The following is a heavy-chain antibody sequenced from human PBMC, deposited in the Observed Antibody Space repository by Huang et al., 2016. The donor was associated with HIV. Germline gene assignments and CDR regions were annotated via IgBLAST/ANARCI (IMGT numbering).Heavy chain of an antibody. J-gene: IGHJ6*02. D-gene: IGHD1-7*01. CDR3: ATKTAAMDI. CDR1: TFTFGAYW. V-gene: IGHV3-7*01. Sequence: VESGGRLVQPGGSLRLSCVGSTFTFGAYWMSLVRQFPGNGLEWVANIKQDESEKDYVEAVKGRVNISRDNAKKVLFLEMNNVRVEDTATYYCATKTAAMDIWGQGTTVTVS. CDR2: IKQDESEK.